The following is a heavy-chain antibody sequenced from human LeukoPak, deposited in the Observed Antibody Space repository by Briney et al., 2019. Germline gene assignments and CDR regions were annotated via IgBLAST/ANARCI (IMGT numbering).Heavy chain of an antibody. J-gene: IGHJ4*02. D-gene: IGHD2-15*01. CDR3: ARGRIGYCSGGSCYPSFGY. CDR1: GFGFSSFW. V-gene: IGHV3-7*01. CDR2: IKPDGSDK. Sequence: PGGSLRLSCAASGFGFSSFWMNWVRQAPGKGLEWVARIKPDGSDKYYVDSVKGRFTISRDHVKNSLSLQMDSLRAEDTAVYYCARGRIGYCSGGSCYPSFGYWGQGTLVTVSS.